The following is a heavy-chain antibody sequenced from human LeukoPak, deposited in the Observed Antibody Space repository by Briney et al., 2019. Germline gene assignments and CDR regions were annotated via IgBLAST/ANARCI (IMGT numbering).Heavy chain of an antibody. CDR3: ARDRDPYYYDSSGYDDH. CDR2: ISGYNGNT. D-gene: IGHD3-22*01. V-gene: IGHV1-18*01. J-gene: IGHJ4*02. Sequence: ASVKVSCKASGYTFTSYGISWVRQAPGQGLEWMGWISGYNGNTNYAQKFQGRVTMTTETSTSTIYMELRRLRYDDTAVYYCARDRDPYYYDSSGYDDHWGQGTLVTVSS. CDR1: GYTFTSYG.